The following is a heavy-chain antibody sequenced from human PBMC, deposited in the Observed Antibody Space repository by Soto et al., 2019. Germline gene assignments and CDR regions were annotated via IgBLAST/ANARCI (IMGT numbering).Heavy chain of an antibody. V-gene: IGHV3-33*01. CDR2: IWYDGSNK. CDR3: ARDLGYYDILTGRYYYGMDV. CDR1: GFTFSSYG. D-gene: IGHD3-9*01. Sequence: GGSLRLSCAASGFTFSSYGMHWVRQAPGKGLEWVAVIWYDGSNKYYADSVKGRFTISRDNSKSTLYLQMNSLRAEDTAVYYCARDLGYYDILTGRYYYGMDVWGQGTTVTVSS. J-gene: IGHJ6*02.